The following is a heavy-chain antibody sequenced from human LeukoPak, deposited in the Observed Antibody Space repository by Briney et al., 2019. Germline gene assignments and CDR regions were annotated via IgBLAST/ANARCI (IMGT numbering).Heavy chain of an antibody. J-gene: IGHJ4*02. CDR2: MYYSGST. V-gene: IGHV4-59*12. CDR1: GGSISSYY. D-gene: IGHD3-22*01. CDR3: ARGSGGHYYDSSGYYYGDY. Sequence: SETLSLTCTVSGGSISSYYWSWIRQPPGKGLEWIGYMYYSGSTNYNPSLKSRVTISVDTSKNQFSLKLSSGTAADTAVYYCARGSGGHYYDSSGYYYGDYWGQGTLVTVSS.